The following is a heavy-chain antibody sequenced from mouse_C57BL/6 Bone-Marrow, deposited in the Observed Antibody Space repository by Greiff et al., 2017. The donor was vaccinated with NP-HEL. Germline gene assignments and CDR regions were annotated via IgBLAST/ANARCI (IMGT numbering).Heavy chain of an antibody. J-gene: IGHJ4*01. D-gene: IGHD1-1*01. V-gene: IGHV2-6-1*01. CDR1: GFSLTSYG. CDR3: ARHCPYYGSSYYDMDY. Sequence: VKLMESGPGLVAPSQSLSITCTVSGFSLTSYGVHWVRQPPGKGLEWLVVIWSDGSTTYNSALKSRLSISKDNSKSQVFLKMNSLQTDDTAMYYCARHCPYYGSSYYDMDYWGQGTSVTVSS. CDR2: IWSDGST.